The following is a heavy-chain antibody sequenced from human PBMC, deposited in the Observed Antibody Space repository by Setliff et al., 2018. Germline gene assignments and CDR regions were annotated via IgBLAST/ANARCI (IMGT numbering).Heavy chain of an antibody. Sequence: ASVKVSCKASGYTFRSYAMNWVRQAPGQGLEWMGWISPYNGDTKYAQNLQGRVTLTTDTSTSTAYVEVRSLRSDDTAVYYCARSPPNRGVGQGHHMDVWGKGTTVTVSS. J-gene: IGHJ6*03. D-gene: IGHD1-26*01. V-gene: IGHV1-18*01. CDR3: ARSPPNRGVGQGHHMDV. CDR2: ISPYNGDT. CDR1: GYTFRSYA.